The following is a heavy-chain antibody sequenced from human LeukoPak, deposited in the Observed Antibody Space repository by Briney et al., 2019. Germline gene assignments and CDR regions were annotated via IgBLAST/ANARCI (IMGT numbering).Heavy chain of an antibody. CDR3: ARDSGDSPGGYNFDY. CDR1: GYTFTSHG. J-gene: IGHJ4*02. Sequence: GASVEVSGKASGYTFTSHGISWVRQAPGQGLEWMGWISAYSANTNYAQKLQGRVTMTTDTSTSTAYMELRGLRSDDTAVYYCARDSGDSPGGYNFDYWGQGTLVTVSS. V-gene: IGHV1-18*01. CDR2: ISAYSANT. D-gene: IGHD3-10*01.